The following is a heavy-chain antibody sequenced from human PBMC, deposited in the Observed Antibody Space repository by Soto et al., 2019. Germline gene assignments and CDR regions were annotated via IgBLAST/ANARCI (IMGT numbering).Heavy chain of an antibody. V-gene: IGHV3-30*18. CDR2: ISYDGSNK. J-gene: IGHJ6*02. CDR1: GFTFRNYG. Sequence: PGGSLRLSCAASGFTFRNYGMHWVRQAPGKGLEWVAVISYDGSNKYYADSVKGRFTISRDNSKNTLYLQMNSLRAEDTAVYYCAKDSGGSGTYYYGMDVWGQGTTVTVSS. D-gene: IGHD3-10*01. CDR3: AKDSGGSGTYYYGMDV.